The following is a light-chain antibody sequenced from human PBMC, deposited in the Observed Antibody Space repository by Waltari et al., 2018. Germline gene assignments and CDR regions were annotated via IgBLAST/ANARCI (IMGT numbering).Light chain of an antibody. CDR1: ISDIGRYNF. V-gene: IGLV2-14*01. CDR3: CSYTSTSTYV. J-gene: IGLJ1*01. Sequence: QSALTQPASVSGSPGQSIAISCTGSISDIGRYNFVSWYQHHPGTAPKLIIYEVSKRPSGVSLRFSGSKSDSTASLTISGLQAEDETTYYCCSYTSTSTYVFGNGTKVAVL. CDR2: EVS.